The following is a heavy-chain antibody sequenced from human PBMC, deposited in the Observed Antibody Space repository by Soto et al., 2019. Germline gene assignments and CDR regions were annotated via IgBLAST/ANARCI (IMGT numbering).Heavy chain of an antibody. V-gene: IGHV1-18*04. CDR2: ISAYNGNT. CDR1: GYTFTIYG. D-gene: IGHD4-17*01. Sequence: ASVNVSCTASGYTFTIYGINWVRQAPEKRLEWMGWISAYNGNTNYAQKLQGRVTMTTDTSTSTAYMELRSLRSDDTAVYYCARQGWGYGERSFTGYYYYYGMDVWGQGTTVTVSS. CDR3: ARQGWGYGERSFTGYYYYYGMDV. J-gene: IGHJ6*02.